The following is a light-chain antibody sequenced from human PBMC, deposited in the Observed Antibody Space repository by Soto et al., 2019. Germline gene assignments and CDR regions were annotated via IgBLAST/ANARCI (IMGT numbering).Light chain of an antibody. CDR3: QQYGNSRWT. CDR2: GAS. CDR1: QSVSXRY. Sequence: EIVLTQSPGTLSLSPGERATLSCRASQSVSXRYLAWYQQKPGQAPRLFISGASTRATGIPDRFSGSGSGTDFTLTISRLEPEDFAVYYCQQYGNSRWTFGQGTKVEIK. J-gene: IGKJ1*01. V-gene: IGKV3-20*01.